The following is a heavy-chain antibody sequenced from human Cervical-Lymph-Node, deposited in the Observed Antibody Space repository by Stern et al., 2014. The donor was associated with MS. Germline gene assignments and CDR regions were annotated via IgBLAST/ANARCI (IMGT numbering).Heavy chain of an antibody. J-gene: IGHJ6*02. CDR3: ARPPPRRKWDDPNYGMDV. D-gene: IGHD1-1*01. V-gene: IGHV5-51*03. Sequence: VQLVESGAEVKKPGESLKISCKGSGYTFTNNWIAWVRQMPGKGLEWMGIIYPDDSDIRYSPSLPGQVTISADKSIRTAYLQGSSLKAADSAVYYWARPPPRRKWDDPNYGMDVWGQGTTVTVSS. CDR1: GYTFTNNW. CDR2: IYPDDSDI.